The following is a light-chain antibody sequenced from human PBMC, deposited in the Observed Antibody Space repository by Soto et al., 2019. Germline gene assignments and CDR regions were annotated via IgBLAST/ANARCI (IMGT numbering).Light chain of an antibody. CDR1: HSVSSSY. Sequence: ELVLTQSPGTLSLSPGERATLSCRVGHSVSSSYLAWYQQKPGQAPRLLIYSASSRATGIPDRFSGSRSGPEFTLTINSLQSEDFAIYYCQRYNNWPLTFGGGTKVDIK. J-gene: IGKJ4*01. V-gene: IGKV3D-15*01. CDR3: QRYNNWPLT. CDR2: SAS.